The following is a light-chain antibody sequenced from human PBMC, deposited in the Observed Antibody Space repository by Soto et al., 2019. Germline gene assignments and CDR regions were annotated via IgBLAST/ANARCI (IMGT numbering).Light chain of an antibody. CDR1: SSDVGIYNY. J-gene: IGLJ2*01. Sequence: QSVLTQPPSASGSPGQSVTISCTGTSSDVGIYNYVSWYQQHPGEAPKLMIYEVTKRPSGVPDRFSGSKSGNTASLTVSGLQAEEEADYYCSSYGGSNNLIFGGGTKLTVL. CDR3: SSYGGSNNLI. CDR2: EVT. V-gene: IGLV2-8*01.